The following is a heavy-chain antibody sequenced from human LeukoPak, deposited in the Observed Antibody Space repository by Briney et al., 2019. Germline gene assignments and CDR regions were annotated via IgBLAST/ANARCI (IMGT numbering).Heavy chain of an antibody. V-gene: IGHV3-30*03. CDR2: ISYDGSNK. CDR3: ARGGRGTYLNDY. D-gene: IGHD1-26*01. J-gene: IGHJ4*02. CDR1: GFTFSSYS. Sequence: GGSLRLSCAASGFTFSSYSMNWVRQAPGKGLEWVAVISYDGSNKYYADSVKGRFTISRDNAKNSLYLQMNSLRAEDTAVYYCARGGRGTYLNDYWGQGTLVTVSS.